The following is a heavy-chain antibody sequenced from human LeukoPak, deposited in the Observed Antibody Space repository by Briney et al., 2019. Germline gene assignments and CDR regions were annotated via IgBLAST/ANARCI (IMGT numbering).Heavy chain of an antibody. D-gene: IGHD4-23*01. CDR2: IYYSGST. V-gene: IGHV4-59*08. CDR3: ARHSSVAGKDNWFDP. CDR1: GGPISSYY. Sequence: PSKTLSLTCTVSGGPISSYYWSWIRQPPGKGLEWIGYIYYSGSTNYNPSLKSRVTISVDTSKNQFSLKLSSVTAADTAVYYCARHSSVAGKDNWFDPWGQGTLVTVSS. J-gene: IGHJ5*02.